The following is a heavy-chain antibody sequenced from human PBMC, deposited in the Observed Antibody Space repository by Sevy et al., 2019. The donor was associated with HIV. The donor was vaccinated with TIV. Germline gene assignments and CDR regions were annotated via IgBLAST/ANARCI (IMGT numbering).Heavy chain of an antibody. CDR2: IVPMFDTA. D-gene: IGHD3-22*01. Sequence: ASVKVSCTASGDTFRNYAISWVRQGPGQGLEWLGGIVPMFDTANYAQKFQGRVTITADESTSTVYMELSSLRSEDTAIFYCARVLFDSSGYSRLFYYGLHVWGPGTTVTVSS. CDR3: ARVLFDSSGYSRLFYYGLHV. CDR1: GDTFRNYA. V-gene: IGHV1-69*13. J-gene: IGHJ6*01.